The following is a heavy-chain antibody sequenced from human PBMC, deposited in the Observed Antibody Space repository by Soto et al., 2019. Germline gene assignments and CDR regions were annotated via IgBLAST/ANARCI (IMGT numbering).Heavy chain of an antibody. V-gene: IGHV3-33*06. Sequence: PGGSLRLSCVASGFTFSSYGMHWVRQAPGKGLERVAVIWLDGDNKYYADSVRGRFTISRDNSKNTLYLQMNRLRAEDTAVYYCAKGRGAWGYGMDVWGQGTTVTVSS. J-gene: IGHJ6*02. CDR2: IWLDGDNK. D-gene: IGHD3-16*01. CDR1: GFTFSSYG. CDR3: AKGRGAWGYGMDV.